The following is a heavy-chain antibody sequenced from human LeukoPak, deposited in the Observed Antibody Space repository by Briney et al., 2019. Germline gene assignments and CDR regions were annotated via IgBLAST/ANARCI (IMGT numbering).Heavy chain of an antibody. J-gene: IGHJ5*02. Sequence: GESLKISCKGSGYSINNYWIGWVRQMPGKALEWMGIIYPADSDIRYSPSFQGQVTISADKSISTAYLQWSSLKASDTAIYYCARQEYCSGGSCYTWFDPWGQGTLVIVSS. V-gene: IGHV5-51*01. CDR3: ARQEYCSGGSCYTWFDP. D-gene: IGHD2-15*01. CDR1: GYSINNYW. CDR2: IYPADSDI.